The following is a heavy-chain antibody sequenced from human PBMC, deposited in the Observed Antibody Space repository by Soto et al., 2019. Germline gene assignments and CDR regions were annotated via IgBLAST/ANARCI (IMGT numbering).Heavy chain of an antibody. CDR3: ARYTAVADPYYFDY. CDR2: ISDGVDRA. J-gene: IGHJ4*02. Sequence: GGSLRLSCAASGFTFGSYWMSWVRQAPGKGLEWVAGISDGVDRAYYGDSVKGRFTISRDTSKNMLYLHMNSLRAEDTAIYYCARYTAVADPYYFDYWGQGTLVTVSS. V-gene: IGHV3-23*01. D-gene: IGHD6-19*01. CDR1: GFTFGSYW.